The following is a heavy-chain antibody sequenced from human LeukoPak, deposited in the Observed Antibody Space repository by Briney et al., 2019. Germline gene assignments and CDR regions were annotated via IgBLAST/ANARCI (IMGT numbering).Heavy chain of an antibody. Sequence: GGSLRLSCAASGFTFSSYAMSWVRQAPGKGLEWVSAISGSGGSTYYADSVKGRFTISRDNSKNTLYLQMNSLRAEDTAVYYCAKAPYDILTGYSSPPSYGMDVWGQGTTVTVSS. V-gene: IGHV3-23*01. D-gene: IGHD3-9*01. CDR3: AKAPYDILTGYSSPPSYGMDV. CDR1: GFTFSSYA. J-gene: IGHJ6*02. CDR2: ISGSGGST.